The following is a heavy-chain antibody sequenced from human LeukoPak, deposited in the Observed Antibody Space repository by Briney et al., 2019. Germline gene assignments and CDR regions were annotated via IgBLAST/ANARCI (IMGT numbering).Heavy chain of an antibody. V-gene: IGHV4-59*01. CDR1: GGSISSYY. D-gene: IGHD4-17*01. Sequence: SETLSLTCTVSGGSISSYYWSWIRQPPGKGLEWIGYIYYSGSTSYNPSLKSRVTISVDTSKNQFSLKLSSVTAADTAVYYCARADLGGDYGADYWGQGTLVTVSS. CDR3: ARADLGGDYGADY. CDR2: IYYSGST. J-gene: IGHJ4*02.